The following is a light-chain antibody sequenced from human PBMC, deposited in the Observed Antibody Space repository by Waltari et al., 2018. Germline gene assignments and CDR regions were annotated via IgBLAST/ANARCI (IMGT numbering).Light chain of an antibody. CDR3: QQYCTTPT. J-gene: IGKJ1*01. CDR2: WAS. V-gene: IGKV4-1*01. CDR1: QRVLSSSNNKNY. Sequence: DIVMTQSPDSLAVSLGERATLNCKSIQRVLSSSNNKNYLAWYQQKPGQPPKLIIYWASTRESGVPDRFSGSGSGTDFTLTINSLQAEDVAIYYCQQYCTTPTFGQGTKVEIK.